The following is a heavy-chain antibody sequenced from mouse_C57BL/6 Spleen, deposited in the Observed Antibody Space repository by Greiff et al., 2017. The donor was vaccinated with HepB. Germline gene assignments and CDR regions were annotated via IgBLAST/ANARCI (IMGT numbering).Heavy chain of an antibody. CDR2: IHPNSGST. Sequence: QVQLKQPGAELVKPGASVKLSCKASGYTFTSYWMHWVKQRPGQGLEWIGMIHPNSGSTNYNEKFKSKATLTVDKSSSTAYMQLSSLTSEDSAVYYCAPTTVVATGFDYWGQGTTLTVSS. CDR3: APTTVVATGFDY. J-gene: IGHJ2*01. CDR1: GYTFTSYW. D-gene: IGHD1-1*01. V-gene: IGHV1-64*01.